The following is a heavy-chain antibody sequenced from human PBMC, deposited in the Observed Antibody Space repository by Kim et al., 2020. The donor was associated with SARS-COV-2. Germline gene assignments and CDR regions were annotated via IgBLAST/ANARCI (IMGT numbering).Heavy chain of an antibody. J-gene: IGHJ4*02. CDR1: GYSFTSYW. CDR3: ARHRRQGGYCSGGSCYPAFDY. CDR2: IYPGDSDT. V-gene: IGHV5-51*07. Sequence: GESLKISCKGSGYSFTSYWIGWVHQMPGKGLEWMGIIYPGDSDTRYSPSFQGQVTISADKSISTAYLQWSSLKASDTAMYYCARHRRQGGYCSGGSCYPAFDYWGQGGLVTDSS. D-gene: IGHD2-15*01.